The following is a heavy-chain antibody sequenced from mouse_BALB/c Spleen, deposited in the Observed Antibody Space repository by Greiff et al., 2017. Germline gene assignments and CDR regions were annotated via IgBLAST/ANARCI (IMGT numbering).Heavy chain of an antibody. CDR3: VRGMITTLYAMDY. CDR2: IDPSDSET. D-gene: IGHD2-4*01. V-gene: IGHV1S127*01. Sequence: VQLQQSGPQLVRPGASVKISCKASGYSFTSYWMHWVKQRPGQGLEWIGMIDPSDSETRLNQKFKDKATLTVDKSSSTAYMQLSSPTSEDSAVYYCVRGMITTLYAMDYWGQGTSVTVSS. CDR1: GYSFTSYW. J-gene: IGHJ4*01.